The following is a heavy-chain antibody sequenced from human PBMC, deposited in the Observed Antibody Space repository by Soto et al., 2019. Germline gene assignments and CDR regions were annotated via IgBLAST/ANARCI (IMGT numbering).Heavy chain of an antibody. CDR1: GFTFSSYW. CDR3: TSSLSPMDV. Sequence: GSLRLSCAASGFTFSSYWMHWVRQAPGKGLVWVSRINSDGSSTYYADPVKGRFTISRDNAKNTLYLQMNSLRAEDTAAYYCTSSLSPMDVWGQGTTVTVSS. J-gene: IGHJ6*02. CDR2: INSDGSST. V-gene: IGHV3-74*01.